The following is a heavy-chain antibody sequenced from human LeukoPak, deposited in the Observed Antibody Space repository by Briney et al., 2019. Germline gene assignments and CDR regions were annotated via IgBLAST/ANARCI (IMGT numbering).Heavy chain of an antibody. D-gene: IGHD6-13*01. Sequence: GGSLRLSCVASGFTFSSYGMHWVRQAPGKGLEWVAVIWYDGSNKYYADSVKGRFTISRDNSKNTLYLQMNSLRAEDTAVYYCAMAYSSWYDSAPTRDAFDIWGQGTMVTVSS. CDR3: AMAYSSWYDSAPTRDAFDI. J-gene: IGHJ3*02. CDR1: GFTFSSYG. CDR2: IWYDGSNK. V-gene: IGHV3-33*01.